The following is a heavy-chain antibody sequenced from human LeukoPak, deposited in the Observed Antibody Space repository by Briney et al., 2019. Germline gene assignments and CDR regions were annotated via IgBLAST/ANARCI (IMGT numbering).Heavy chain of an antibody. CDR2: IYPGDSDT. D-gene: IGHD3-22*01. J-gene: IGHJ4*02. V-gene: IGHV5-51*01. CDR3: ARLATNYYDSSGYTYYFDY. CDR1: GYTFTSYW. Sequence: GESLKLSCKSSGYTFTSYWIGWVRQMPGKGLEWMGIIYPGDSDTRYSPSFQGQVTISADKSISTAFLQWSSLKASDTAMYYCARLATNYYDSSGYTYYFDYWGRGTLVTVSS.